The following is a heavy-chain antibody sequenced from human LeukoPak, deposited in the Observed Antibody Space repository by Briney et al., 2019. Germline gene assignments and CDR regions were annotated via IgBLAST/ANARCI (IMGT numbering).Heavy chain of an antibody. CDR1: GGSISSYY. Sequence: SETLSLTCTASGGSISSYYWSWIRQPPGKGLEWIGYIYYSGSTNYNPSLKSRVTISVDTSKNQFSLKLSSVTAADTAAYYCARGELLNYYYYYGMDVWGQGTTVTVSS. J-gene: IGHJ6*02. CDR2: IYYSGST. D-gene: IGHD1-26*01. V-gene: IGHV4-59*08. CDR3: ARGELLNYYYYYGMDV.